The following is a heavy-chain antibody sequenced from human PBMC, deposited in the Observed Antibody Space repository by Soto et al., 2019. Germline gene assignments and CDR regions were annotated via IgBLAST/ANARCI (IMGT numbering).Heavy chain of an antibody. Sequence: ASVKVSCKASGYTFTGHYIHWVRQAPEQGPEWMGEIGPESGATRYAQKFQGRVTMTRDMSITTVYMELNNLSPGDTAVYYCGRGRSGQIVVFYWGQGTPVTVSS. V-gene: IGHV1-2*02. J-gene: IGHJ4*02. CDR2: IGPESGAT. D-gene: IGHD5-12*01. CDR1: GYTFTGHY. CDR3: GRGRSGQIVVFY.